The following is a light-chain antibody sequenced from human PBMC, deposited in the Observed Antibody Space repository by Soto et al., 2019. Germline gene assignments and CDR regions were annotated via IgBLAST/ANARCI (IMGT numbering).Light chain of an antibody. CDR1: SSDVGGYNY. CDR3: SSYTSSSTS. V-gene: IGLV2-14*01. Sequence: SVLTQPASVSGSPGQSITISCTGTSSDVGGYNYVSWYQQHPGEAPKLMIYDVSNRPSGVSNRFSGSKSGNTASLTISGLQAEDEADYYCSSYTSSSTSFGTGTKVTVL. CDR2: DVS. J-gene: IGLJ1*01.